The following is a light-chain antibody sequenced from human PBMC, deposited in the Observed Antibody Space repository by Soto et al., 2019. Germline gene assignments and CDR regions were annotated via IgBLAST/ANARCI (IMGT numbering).Light chain of an antibody. Sequence: DIQMTQSPSTLSASVGDRVTITCRASQSISSWMAWYQQKPGKAPKLLSYKASSLESGVPSRFSGRGSGTEFTLTISSLHPDDFATYYCQQYNSYSYTFGQGTKREIK. CDR1: QSISSW. CDR3: QQYNSYSYT. V-gene: IGKV1-5*03. CDR2: KAS. J-gene: IGKJ2*01.